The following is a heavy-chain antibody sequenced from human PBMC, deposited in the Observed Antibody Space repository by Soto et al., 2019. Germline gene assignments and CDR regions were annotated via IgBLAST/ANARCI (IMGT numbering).Heavy chain of an antibody. CDR1: GGTFSSYA. D-gene: IGHD1-7*01. J-gene: IGHJ5*02. CDR3: ARGRITGTLAPNWFDP. Sequence: GASVKVSCKASGGTFSSYAISWVRQAPGQGLEWMGGIIPIFGTANYAQKFQSRVTITADESTSTAYMELSSLRSEDTAVYYCARGRITGTLAPNWFDPWGQGTLVTVSS. CDR2: IIPIFGTA. V-gene: IGHV1-69*13.